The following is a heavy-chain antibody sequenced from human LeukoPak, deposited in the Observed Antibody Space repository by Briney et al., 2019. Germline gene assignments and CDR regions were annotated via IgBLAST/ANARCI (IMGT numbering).Heavy chain of an antibody. CDR3: ARGLKPTYSSSSAPLDY. CDR2: ISAYNGNT. D-gene: IGHD6-6*01. J-gene: IGHJ4*02. CDR1: GYTFTSHG. Sequence: ASVKVSCKASGYTFTSHGISWVRQAPGQGLEWMGWISAYNGNTNYAQKLQGRVTMTTDTSTSTAYMELRSLRSDDTAVYYCARGLKPTYSSSSAPLDYWGQGTLVTVSS. V-gene: IGHV1-18*01.